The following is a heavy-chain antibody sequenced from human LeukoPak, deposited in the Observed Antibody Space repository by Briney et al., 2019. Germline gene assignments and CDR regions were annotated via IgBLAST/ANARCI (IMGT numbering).Heavy chain of an antibody. D-gene: IGHD4-17*01. CDR3: ARVDRNGDHTIFQH. J-gene: IGHJ1*01. CDR1: GYTFTSYG. V-gene: IGHV1-18*01. CDR2: ISAYNGNT. Sequence: GASVKVSCKASGYTFTSYGISWVRQAPGQGLEWMGWISAYNGNTNYAQKLQGRVTMTTDTSTGTAYMELRSLRSDDTAVYYCARVDRNGDHTIFQHWGQGTLVTVSS.